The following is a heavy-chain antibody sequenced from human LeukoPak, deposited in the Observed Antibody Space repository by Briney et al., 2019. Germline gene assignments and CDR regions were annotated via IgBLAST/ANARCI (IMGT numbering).Heavy chain of an antibody. D-gene: IGHD2-2*01. CDR2: INPNSGGT. V-gene: IGHV1-2*02. CDR1: GYTFTGYY. J-gene: IGHJ3*02. Sequence: ASVKVSCKASGYTFTGYYMHWVRQAPGQGLEWMGWINPNSGGTNYAQKFQGRVTMTRDASISTAYMELSRLRSDDTAVYYCAREGYCSSTSCYAFDIWGQGTMVTVSS. CDR3: AREGYCSSTSCYAFDI.